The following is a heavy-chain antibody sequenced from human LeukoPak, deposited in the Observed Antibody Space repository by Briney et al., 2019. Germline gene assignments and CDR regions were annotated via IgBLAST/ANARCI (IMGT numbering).Heavy chain of an antibody. Sequence: SETLSLTCTVSGGSISSGDYYWSWIRQPPGKGLAWIGYIYPSGSTHFNPSLKSRVTISVDTSKNQFSLKLSSVTAADTAVYFCARGPDSSGYYYFDYWGQGTLVTVSS. J-gene: IGHJ4*02. CDR3: ARGPDSSGYYYFDY. CDR2: IYPSGST. CDR1: GGSISSGDYY. D-gene: IGHD3-22*01. V-gene: IGHV4-30-4*01.